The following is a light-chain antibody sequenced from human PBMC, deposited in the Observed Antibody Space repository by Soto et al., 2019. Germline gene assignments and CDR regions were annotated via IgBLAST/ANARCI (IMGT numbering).Light chain of an antibody. J-gene: IGKJ1*01. CDR2: RAT. V-gene: IGKV3-15*01. CDR3: QQYDERPLT. CDR1: QSVTSN. Sequence: EIVLTQSPATLSLSPGERATLSCRASQSVTSNLAWYQHKPGQAPRLLIYRATARPAGIPVRFGGSGSGTEFTLTISSLQSGDFAIYYCQQYDERPLTFGQGTKVDI.